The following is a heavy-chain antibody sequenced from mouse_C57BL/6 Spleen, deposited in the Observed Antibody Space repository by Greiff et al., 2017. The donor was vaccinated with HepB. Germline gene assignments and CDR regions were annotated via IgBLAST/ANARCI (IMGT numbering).Heavy chain of an antibody. CDR2: IYPGGGYT. J-gene: IGHJ1*03. Sequence: VQLQESGAELVRPGTSVKMSCKASGYTFTNYWIGWAKQRPGHGLEWIGDIYPGGGYTNYNEKFKGKATLTADKSSSTAYMQFSSLTSEDSAIYYCASSWNWYFDVWGTGTTVTVSS. CDR3: ASSWNWYFDV. V-gene: IGHV1-63*01. D-gene: IGHD3-1*01. CDR1: GYTFTNYW.